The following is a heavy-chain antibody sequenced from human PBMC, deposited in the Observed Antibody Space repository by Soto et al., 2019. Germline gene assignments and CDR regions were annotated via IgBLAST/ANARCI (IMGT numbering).Heavy chain of an antibody. CDR1: ECSFVGLW. D-gene: IGHD3-22*01. J-gene: IGHJ2*01. Sequence: PGELKQVPKNGSECSFVGLWTSRMSQKTGKGLEWMGRIDPSDTQTYYSPSVRGHVTISATKSITTVFLQWSSLRASDTAMYYCARDNSYNMSSAKVWVFDLWGRGTLVSVSS. V-gene: IGHV5-10-1*01. CDR3: ARDNSYNMSSAKVWVFDL. CDR2: IDPSDTQT.